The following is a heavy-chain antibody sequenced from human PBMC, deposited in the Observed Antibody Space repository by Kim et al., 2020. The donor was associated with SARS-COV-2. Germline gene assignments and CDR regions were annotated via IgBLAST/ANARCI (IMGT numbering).Heavy chain of an antibody. CDR1: GFAFSSYG. Sequence: GGSLRLSCAASGFAFSSYGMHWVRQAPGKGLEWVAVISNNGSNKNYADSVKGRFTISRDNSKNTLSLQMNSLRAEDTAVYYCAKPLRSGGYYVFDYWGQGTLVTVSS. V-gene: IGHV3-30*18. D-gene: IGHD1-26*01. CDR2: ISNNGSNK. J-gene: IGHJ4*02. CDR3: AKPLRSGGYYVFDY.